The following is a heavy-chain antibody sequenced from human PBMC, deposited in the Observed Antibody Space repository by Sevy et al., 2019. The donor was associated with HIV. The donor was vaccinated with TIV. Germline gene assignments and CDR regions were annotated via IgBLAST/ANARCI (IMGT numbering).Heavy chain of an antibody. Sequence: ASVKVSCKASGYTFTGYYMHWVRQAPGQGLEWMGRINPNSGGTNYAQKFRGRVTMTRDTSISTAYMELSRLRSDDTAVYYCAVGITMVRGVIIDWFDPWGQGTLVTVSS. CDR2: INPNSGGT. V-gene: IGHV1-2*06. J-gene: IGHJ5*02. CDR3: AVGITMVRGVIIDWFDP. CDR1: GYTFTGYY. D-gene: IGHD3-10*01.